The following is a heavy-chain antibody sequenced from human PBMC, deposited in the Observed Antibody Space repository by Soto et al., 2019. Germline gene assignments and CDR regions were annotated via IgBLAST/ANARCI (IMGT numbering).Heavy chain of an antibody. CDR3: ARDGQRTTYYDFWSGYHGMAV. J-gene: IGHJ6*01. CDR2: IWYDGSNK. Sequence: QAGGSLRLSCAASGFTFSSYGMHWVRQAPGKGLEWVAVIWYDGSNKYYADSVKGRFTISRDNSKNTLYLQMNSLRAEDTAVYYCARDGQRTTYYDFWSGYHGMAVWGQVTTVPVSS. CDR1: GFTFSSYG. D-gene: IGHD3-3*01. V-gene: IGHV3-33*01.